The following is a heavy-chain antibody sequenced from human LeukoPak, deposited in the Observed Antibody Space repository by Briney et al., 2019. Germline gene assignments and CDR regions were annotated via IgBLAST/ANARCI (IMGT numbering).Heavy chain of an antibody. CDR2: IYYSGST. CDR1: GGSISSYY. Sequence: SETLSLTCTVSGGSISSYYWSWIRQPPGKGLEWIGYIYYSGSTNYNPSLKSRATISVDTSKNQFPLKLSSVTAADTAVYYCARNLGGSSWVFDYWGQGTLVTVSS. CDR3: ARNLGGSSWVFDY. D-gene: IGHD6-13*01. J-gene: IGHJ4*02. V-gene: IGHV4-59*01.